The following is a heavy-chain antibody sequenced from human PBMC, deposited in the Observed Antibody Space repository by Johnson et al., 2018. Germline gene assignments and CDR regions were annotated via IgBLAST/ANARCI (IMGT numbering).Heavy chain of an antibody. CDR1: GFTFSNYA. D-gene: IGHD2-2*01. J-gene: IGHJ4*02. V-gene: IGHV3-30*18. CDR3: AKDSADQKSVGVPAAIWGLDY. CDR2: ISYDGSNK. Sequence: QLVESGGGVVQPGRSLRLSCAASGFTFSNYAMYWVRQAPGKGLEWVAVISYDGSNKYYADSVKGRFTVPRDNSKNTVYLQMNSLRTEDTAMYYCAKDSADQKSVGVPAAIWGLDYWGQGTLVTVSS.